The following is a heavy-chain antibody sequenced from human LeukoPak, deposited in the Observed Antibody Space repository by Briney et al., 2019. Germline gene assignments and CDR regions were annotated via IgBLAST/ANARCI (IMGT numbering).Heavy chain of an antibody. V-gene: IGHV1-2*02. CDR2: INPNSGGT. CDR3: ARVRGVRNWFDP. CDR1: GYTFTGYY. Sequence: GASVKVSCKASGYTFTGYYMHWVRQAPGHGLEWMGWINPNSGGTNYAQKFQGRVTMTRDTSISTAYMELSRLRSDDTAVYYCARVRGVRNWFDPWGQGTLVTVSS. J-gene: IGHJ5*02.